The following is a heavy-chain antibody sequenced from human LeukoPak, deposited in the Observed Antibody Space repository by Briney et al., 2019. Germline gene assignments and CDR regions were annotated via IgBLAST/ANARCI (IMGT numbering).Heavy chain of an antibody. CDR3: ASSRGTWPDYFDY. J-gene: IGHJ4*02. V-gene: IGHV3-21*01. D-gene: IGHD3-10*01. CDR1: GFTFSSYS. CDR2: ISSSSSYI. Sequence: GGSLRLSCAASGFTFSSYSMNWVRQAPGKGLEWVSYISSSSSYIYYADSVKGRFTISRDNAKNSLYLQMNSLRAEDTAVYYCASSRGTWPDYFDYWGQGTLVTVSS.